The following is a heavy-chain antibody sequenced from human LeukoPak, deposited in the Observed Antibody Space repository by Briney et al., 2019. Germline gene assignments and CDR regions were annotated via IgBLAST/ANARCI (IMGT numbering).Heavy chain of an antibody. CDR3: ARDLHSSIAARYQRYYYYYKDV. CDR1: GGSISSYY. CDR2: IYTSGST. D-gene: IGHD6-6*01. J-gene: IGHJ6*03. V-gene: IGHV4-4*07. Sequence: PSETLSLTCTVSGGSISSYYWSWIRQPAGKGLEWIGRIYTSGSTNYNPSLKSRVTMSVDTSKNQFSLKLSSVTAADTAVYYCARDLHSSIAARYQRYYYYYKDVWGKGTTVTVSS.